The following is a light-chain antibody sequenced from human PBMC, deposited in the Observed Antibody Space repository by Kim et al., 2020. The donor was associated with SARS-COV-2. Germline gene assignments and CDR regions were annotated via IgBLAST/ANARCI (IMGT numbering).Light chain of an antibody. V-gene: IGKV1-5*03. Sequence: QSASVGDRVTITWRASQSVGSWLAWIQHKPGKAPKLLIYKTSNIKSGVPARFSGSGSGTEFTLTINSLQTDDFTTYCCQQYNNSWTFGQGTKLEI. CDR3: QQYNNSWT. CDR2: KTS. J-gene: IGKJ2*01. CDR1: QSVGSW.